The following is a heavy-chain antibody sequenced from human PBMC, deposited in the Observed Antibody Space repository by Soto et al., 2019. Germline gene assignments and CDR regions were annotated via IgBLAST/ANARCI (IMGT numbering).Heavy chain of an antibody. Sequence: ASVKVSCKASGYTFTSYAMHWVRQAPGQRLEWMGWINAGNGNTKYSQKFQGRVTITRDTSASTAYMELSSLRSEDTAVYYCARDSVMVIAMAPYYYYYMDVWGKGTTVTVSS. J-gene: IGHJ6*03. CDR3: ARDSVMVIAMAPYYYYYMDV. CDR2: INAGNGNT. D-gene: IGHD2-21*01. CDR1: GYTFTSYA. V-gene: IGHV1-3*01.